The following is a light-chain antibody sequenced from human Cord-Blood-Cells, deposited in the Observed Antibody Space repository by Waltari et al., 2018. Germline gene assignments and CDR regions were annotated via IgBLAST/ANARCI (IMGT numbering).Light chain of an antibody. CDR1: SSDVGGYNY. CDR3: SSYAGSNNYV. CDR2: EVS. Sequence: QSALTQPPSASGSPGQSVTISCTGTSSDVGGYNYVSWYQQHPGKAPKLMIYEVSKRPSGVPYRFSSSKSGNTASLTVSGLQAEDEADYYCSSYAGSNNYVFGTGTKVTVL. V-gene: IGLV2-8*01. J-gene: IGLJ1*01.